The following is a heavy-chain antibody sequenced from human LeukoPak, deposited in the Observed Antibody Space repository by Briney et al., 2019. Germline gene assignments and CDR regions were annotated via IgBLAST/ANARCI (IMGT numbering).Heavy chain of an antibody. V-gene: IGHV3-53*04. CDR3: ARVGDEVAYTRGYLDH. D-gene: IGHD5-12*01. CDR1: GFTVSSHD. J-gene: IGHJ4*02. CDR2: IYMGGTT. Sequence: PGGSLRLSCAASGFTVSSHDMSWVRQAPGKGLEWVSVIYMGGTTYYADSVKGRFTISRHSSKNTLYPQMNSLRAEDTAVYYCARVGDEVAYTRGYLDHWGQGTLVTVSS.